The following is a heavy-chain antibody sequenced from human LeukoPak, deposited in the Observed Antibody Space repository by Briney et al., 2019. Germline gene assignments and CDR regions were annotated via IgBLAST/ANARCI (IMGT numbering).Heavy chain of an antibody. CDR1: GGSISSYY. D-gene: IGHD4-23*01. V-gene: IGHV4-59*01. J-gene: IGHJ4*02. Sequence: SETLSLTCTVSGGSISSYYWSWIRQPPGKGLEWIGYIYYSGSTNYNPSLKSRVTISVDTSKNQFSLKLSSVTAADTAVYYCARDLGYGGNSFGYWGQGTLVTVSS. CDR2: IYYSGST. CDR3: ARDLGYGGNSFGY.